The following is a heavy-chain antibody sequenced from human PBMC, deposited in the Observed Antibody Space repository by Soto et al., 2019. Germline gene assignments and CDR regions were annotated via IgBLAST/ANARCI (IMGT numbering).Heavy chain of an antibody. Sequence: PSETLSLTCAVYGGSFSGFYWSWIRQPPGKGLEWIGEINHSGSTNYNPSLKSRVTISVDTSKNQFPLKLSSVTAADTAVYYCAREPGPFFWSGYSYGMDVWGQGTTVTVSS. D-gene: IGHD3-3*01. V-gene: IGHV4-34*01. CDR1: GGSFSGFY. CDR3: AREPGPFFWSGYSYGMDV. CDR2: INHSGST. J-gene: IGHJ6*02.